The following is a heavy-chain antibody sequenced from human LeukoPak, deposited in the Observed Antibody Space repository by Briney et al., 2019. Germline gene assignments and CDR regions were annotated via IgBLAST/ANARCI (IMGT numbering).Heavy chain of an antibody. Sequence: PGRSLRLSCAASGSTFDDYAMHWVRQAPGKGLEWVSGISWNSGSIGYADSVKGRFTISRDNAKNSLYLQMNSLRAEDTALYYCAKDLAARNYYYYGMDVWGQGTTVTVSS. D-gene: IGHD6-6*01. CDR2: ISWNSGSI. CDR3: AKDLAARNYYYYGMDV. CDR1: GSTFDDYA. J-gene: IGHJ6*02. V-gene: IGHV3-9*01.